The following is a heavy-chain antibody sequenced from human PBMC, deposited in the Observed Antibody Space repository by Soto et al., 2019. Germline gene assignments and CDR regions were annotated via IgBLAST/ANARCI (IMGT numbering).Heavy chain of an antibody. J-gene: IGHJ4*02. CDR3: ARNRYCSGGSCYSLDY. Sequence: QVQLVESGGGVVQPGRSLRLSCAASGFTFSSYGMQWVRQAPGKGLEWVAVIWYDGSNKYYADSVKGRFTISRDNSKNTLYLQMNSLRAEDTAVYYCARNRYCSGGSCYSLDYWGQGTLVTVSS. D-gene: IGHD2-15*01. CDR2: IWYDGSNK. CDR1: GFTFSSYG. V-gene: IGHV3-33*01.